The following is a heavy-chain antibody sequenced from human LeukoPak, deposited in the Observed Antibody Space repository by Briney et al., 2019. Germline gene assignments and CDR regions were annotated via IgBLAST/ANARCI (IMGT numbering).Heavy chain of an antibody. D-gene: IGHD1-26*01. J-gene: IGHJ6*03. Sequence: GGSLRLSCAASGFIFSSYGMHWVRQAPGKGLEWVANIKQDGSEKYYVDSVKGRFTISRDNAKNSLYLQMNSLRAEDTAVYYCARDGSGSYSNLLYYYYYYMDVWGKGTTVTVSS. CDR2: IKQDGSEK. CDR1: GFIFSSYG. V-gene: IGHV3-7*01. CDR3: ARDGSGSYSNLLYYYYYYMDV.